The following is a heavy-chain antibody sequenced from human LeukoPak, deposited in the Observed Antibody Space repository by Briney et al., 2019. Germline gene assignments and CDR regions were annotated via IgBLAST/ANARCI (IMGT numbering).Heavy chain of an antibody. CDR3: AGLIVATTTDY. Sequence: GGSLRLSCAASGFTFSSYAMHWVRQAPGKGLEWVAVISYDGSNKYYADSVKGRFTISRDNSKNTLYLQMNSLRAEDTAVYYCAGLIVATTTDYWGQGTLVTVSS. J-gene: IGHJ4*02. CDR1: GFTFSSYA. CDR2: ISYDGSNK. V-gene: IGHV3-30-3*01. D-gene: IGHD5-12*01.